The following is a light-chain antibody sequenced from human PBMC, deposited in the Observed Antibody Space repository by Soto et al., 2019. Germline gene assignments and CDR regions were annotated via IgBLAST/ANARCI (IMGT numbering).Light chain of an antibody. CDR1: QGISNS. Sequence: IQLTQSPSSLSASVGDRVTIPCRASQGISNSLAWYQPKPGXTPRLLIYGATTLQRGVPSRFSGXGSGTDFDLTISNLQPEDFATYYCQQLKSYVTLGQGTRLEI. J-gene: IGKJ5*01. V-gene: IGKV1-9*01. CDR2: GAT. CDR3: QQLKSYVT.